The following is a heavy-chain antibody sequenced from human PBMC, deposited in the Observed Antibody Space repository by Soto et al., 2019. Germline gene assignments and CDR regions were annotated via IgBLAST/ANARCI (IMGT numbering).Heavy chain of an antibody. CDR2: IYYSGST. CDR1: GGSISSSSYY. V-gene: IGHV4-39*01. CDR3: VRQGLVGATGGFDY. D-gene: IGHD1-26*01. Sequence: SETLSLTCTVSGGSISSSSYYWGWIRQPPGKGLEWIGSIYYSGSTYYNPSLKSRVTISVDTSKNQFSLKLSSVTAADTAVYYCVRQGLVGATGGFDYWGQGTLVTVSS. J-gene: IGHJ4*02.